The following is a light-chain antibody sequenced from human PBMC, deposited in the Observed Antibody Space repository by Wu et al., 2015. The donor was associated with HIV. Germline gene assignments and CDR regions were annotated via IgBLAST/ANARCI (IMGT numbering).Light chain of an antibody. CDR2: GAS. CDR1: QSISTR. CDR3: QQYNNWPSWT. J-gene: IGKJ1*01. V-gene: IGKV3-15*01. Sequence: EIVMTQSPVTLSVSLGERVTLSCRASQSISTRLAWYQQRPGQAPRLLIYGASSRATAIPARFSGSGSGTEFTLTISSMQSEDFAVYYCQQYNNWPSWTFGQGTKVEVK.